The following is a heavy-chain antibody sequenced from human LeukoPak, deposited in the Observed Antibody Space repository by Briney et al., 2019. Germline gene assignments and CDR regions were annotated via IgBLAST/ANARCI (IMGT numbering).Heavy chain of an antibody. CDR2: IKQDGSER. Sequence: PGGSLRLSCVASGFIFSAYWMSWVRQAPGKGLEWVANIKQDGSERYYADSVKGRFSISRDNAKNSLYLQMNSLRVEDTAVYYCAREVTGTTAGVDYWGQGTLVTVSS. D-gene: IGHD1-1*01. V-gene: IGHV3-7*01. J-gene: IGHJ4*02. CDR1: GFIFSAYW. CDR3: AREVTGTTAGVDY.